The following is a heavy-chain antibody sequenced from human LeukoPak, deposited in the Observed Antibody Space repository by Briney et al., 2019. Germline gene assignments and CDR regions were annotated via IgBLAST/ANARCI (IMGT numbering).Heavy chain of an antibody. CDR1: SGSINSGGYS. CDR3: ARLFDSSGYYHIDY. D-gene: IGHD3-22*01. Sequence: SETLSLTCAVSSGSINSGGYSWSWIRQPPGKGLEYIAYISHSGSTYYNSSLKTRVTISKDRSKNQFSLKLSSVTAADTAVYYCARLFDSSGYYHIDYWGQGILVTVSS. J-gene: IGHJ4*02. V-gene: IGHV4-30-2*01. CDR2: ISHSGST.